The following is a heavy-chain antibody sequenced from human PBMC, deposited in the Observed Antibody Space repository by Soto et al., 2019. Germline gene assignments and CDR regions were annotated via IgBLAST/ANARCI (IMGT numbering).Heavy chain of an antibody. CDR2: IYHSGST. CDR3: ASVEYYYGSGSYIHYYYGMDV. Sequence: SETLSLTCAVSGGSISSGGYSWSWIRQPPGKGLEWIGYIYHSGSTYYNPSLKSRVTISVDRSKNQFSLKLSSVTAADTAVYYCASVEYYYGSGSYIHYYYGMDVWGQGTTVTVSS. D-gene: IGHD3-10*01. V-gene: IGHV4-30-2*01. CDR1: GGSISSGGYS. J-gene: IGHJ6*02.